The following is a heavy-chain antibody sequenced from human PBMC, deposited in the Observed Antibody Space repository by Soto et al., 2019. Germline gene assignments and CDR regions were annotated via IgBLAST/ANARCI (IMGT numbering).Heavy chain of an antibody. CDR1: GFTFDDYA. D-gene: IGHD1-26*01. V-gene: IGHV3-9*01. CDR3: AKDIEWGGRHSYHAFDI. J-gene: IGHJ3*02. Sequence: EVQLVESRGCLVQPGRSLRLSCAASGFTFDDYAMHWVRQAPGKGLEWVSGISWNSDSIDYADSVKGRFSISRDKAKNSLYLQMNSLRAEDTALYYCAKDIEWGGRHSYHAFDIRGQGTMVSVSS. CDR2: ISWNSDSI.